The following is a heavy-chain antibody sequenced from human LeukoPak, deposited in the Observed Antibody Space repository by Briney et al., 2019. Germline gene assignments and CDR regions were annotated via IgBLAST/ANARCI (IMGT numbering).Heavy chain of an antibody. CDR3: AKAVYDSSGSFDF. V-gene: IGHV3-23*01. CDR1: EFSFSTYA. D-gene: IGHD3-22*01. J-gene: IGHJ4*02. CDR2: ISGSGGSP. Sequence: GGSLRLSCAASEFSFSTYAMTWVRRAPGKGLEWVSGISGSGGSPYYADSVKGRFTISRDTSKNTPYLQMNSLRAEDTAVYYCAKAVYDSSGSFDFWGQGTLVTVSS.